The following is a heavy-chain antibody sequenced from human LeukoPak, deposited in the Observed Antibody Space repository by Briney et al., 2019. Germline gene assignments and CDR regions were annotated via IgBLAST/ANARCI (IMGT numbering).Heavy chain of an antibody. Sequence: GGSLRLSCAASGFTFSHYSVNWVRQAPGKGLEWVSSISSSSSYIYYADSVKGRFTISRDNAKNSLYLQMNSLRAEDTAVYYCARDRVSYCSSTRCYVPLFDYWGQGTLVTVSS. CDR3: ARDRVSYCSSTRCYVPLFDY. D-gene: IGHD2-2*01. CDR2: ISSSSSYI. J-gene: IGHJ4*02. V-gene: IGHV3-21*01. CDR1: GFTFSHYS.